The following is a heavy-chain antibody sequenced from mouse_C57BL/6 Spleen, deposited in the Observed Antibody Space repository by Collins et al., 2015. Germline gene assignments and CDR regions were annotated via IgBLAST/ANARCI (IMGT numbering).Heavy chain of an antibody. J-gene: IGHJ2*01. CDR2: INPNNGGT. CDR1: GYTFTDYY. V-gene: IGHV1-26*01. Sequence: EVQLQQSGPELVKPGASVKISCKASGYTFTDYYMNWVKQSHGKSLEWIGDINPNNGGTSYNQKFKGKATLTVDKSSSTAYMELRSLTSEDSAVYYCARGPSDSSGYLDYWGQGTTLTVSS. D-gene: IGHD3-2*02. CDR3: ARGPSDSSGYLDY.